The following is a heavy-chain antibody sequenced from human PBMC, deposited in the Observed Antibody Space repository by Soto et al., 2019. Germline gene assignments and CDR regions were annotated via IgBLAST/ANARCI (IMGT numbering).Heavy chain of an antibody. J-gene: IGHJ4*02. Sequence: LRLSCAASGFTFSTYWMSWVRQAPGKGLEWVANIKQDGSEKYYVDSVKGRFTISRDNAKNSLYLQMNSPRAEDTAVYYCARDETYYYGSGPVGGQGTLVTVSS. CDR3: ARDETYYYGSGPV. CDR2: IKQDGSEK. CDR1: GFTFSTYW. D-gene: IGHD3-10*01. V-gene: IGHV3-7*01.